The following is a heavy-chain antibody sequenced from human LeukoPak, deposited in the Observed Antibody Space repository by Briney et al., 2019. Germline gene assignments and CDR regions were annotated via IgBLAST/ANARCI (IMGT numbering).Heavy chain of an antibody. CDR3: AKENYDYVWGSYRSGPSWFDP. V-gene: IGHV3-23*01. D-gene: IGHD3-16*02. Sequence: SXYAMSWVRQAPXKGLEWVSAISGSGGSTYYADSVKGRFTISRDNSKNTLYLQMNSLRAEDTAVYYCAKENYDYVWGSYRSGPSWFDPWGQGTLVTVSS. CDR2: ISGSGGST. J-gene: IGHJ5*02. CDR1: SXYA.